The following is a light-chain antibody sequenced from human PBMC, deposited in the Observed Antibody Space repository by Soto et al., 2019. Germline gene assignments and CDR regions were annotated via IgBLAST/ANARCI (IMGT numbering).Light chain of an antibody. Sequence: QSALTQPPSASGSPGQSVTISCTGTSSDIGGYKYVSWYQQHPGRAPKLIIYEVSKRPSGVPDRFSGSKSGNTASLTVSGLQAEDEADYYCSSYAGTSMVIFGGGTKLTVL. J-gene: IGLJ2*01. CDR3: SSYAGTSMVI. V-gene: IGLV2-8*01. CDR1: SSDIGGYKY. CDR2: EVS.